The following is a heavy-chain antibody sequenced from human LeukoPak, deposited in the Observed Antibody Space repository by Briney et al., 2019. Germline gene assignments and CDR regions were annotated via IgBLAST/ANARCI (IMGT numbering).Heavy chain of an antibody. CDR2: ISSSSSYI. V-gene: IGHV3-21*01. CDR1: GFTFSSYT. CDR3: ARAEDITMIVGAYDY. Sequence: NPGGSLRLSCAASGFTFSSYTMNWVRQAPGEGLEWVSSISSSSSYIYYADSVKGRFTISRDNAKNSLYLQMNSLRAEDTAVYYCARAEDITMIVGAYDYWGQGTLVTVSS. D-gene: IGHD3-22*01. J-gene: IGHJ4*02.